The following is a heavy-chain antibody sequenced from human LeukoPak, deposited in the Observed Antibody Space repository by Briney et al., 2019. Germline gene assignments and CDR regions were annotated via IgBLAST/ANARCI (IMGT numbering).Heavy chain of an antibody. D-gene: IGHD2-15*01. CDR2: IYYGGST. Sequence: PSETLSLTCTVSGYSMTSSNHYWVWIRQPPGKGLEWIGSIYYGGSTYYNPSLKSRVTISQDTSKNQFSLKVNTVTAADTAVYHCARRSHCTGDSCYPVWGQGTTVTVSS. V-gene: IGHV4-39*01. CDR1: GYSMTSSNHY. CDR3: ARRSHCTGDSCYPV. J-gene: IGHJ6*02.